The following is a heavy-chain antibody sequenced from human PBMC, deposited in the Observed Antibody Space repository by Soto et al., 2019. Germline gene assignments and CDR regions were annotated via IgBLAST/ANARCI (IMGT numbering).Heavy chain of an antibody. V-gene: IGHV4-39*01. CDR3: ARHGYTSGRTYFDY. CDR1: GGSIGSRSYY. D-gene: IGHD6-19*01. Sequence: QLQLQESGPGLVKPSETLSLTCTVSGGSIGSRSYYWGWIRQPPGKGLEWIGSIYDRGSTYSNPSLKSRRTTSLDTSKNQFSLKLTSVTAADTAVYYCARHGYTSGRTYFDYWGQGTLVTVSS. CDR2: IYDRGST. J-gene: IGHJ4*02.